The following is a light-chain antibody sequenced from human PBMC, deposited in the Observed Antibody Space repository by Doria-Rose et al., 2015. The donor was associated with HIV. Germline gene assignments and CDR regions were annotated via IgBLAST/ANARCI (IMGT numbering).Light chain of an antibody. CDR3: QSYDSRLSVYV. Sequence: QPGLTQPPSVSGAPGQRVAISCTGSSSNIGAGFDVNWYQQFPGTAPKLLIHGNTNRPSGAPDRFSGSKSGTSASLAISGLRAEDEADYYCQSYDSRLSVYVFGTGTKVTVL. J-gene: IGLJ1*01. CDR2: GNT. CDR1: SSNIGAGFD. V-gene: IGLV1-40*01.